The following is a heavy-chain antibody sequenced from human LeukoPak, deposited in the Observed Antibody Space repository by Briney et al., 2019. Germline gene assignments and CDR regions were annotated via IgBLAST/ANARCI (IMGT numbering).Heavy chain of an antibody. Sequence: PGGSLRLSCAASGFTFSSYGMHWVRQAPGKGLEWVAVVWDDGSSQNYADSVKGRFTISRDNAKNSLYLQMNSLRAEDTAVYYCARAFIAVAVDYWGQGTLVTVSS. CDR1: GFTFSSYG. J-gene: IGHJ4*02. CDR2: VWDDGSSQ. CDR3: ARAFIAVAVDY. D-gene: IGHD6-19*01. V-gene: IGHV3-33*03.